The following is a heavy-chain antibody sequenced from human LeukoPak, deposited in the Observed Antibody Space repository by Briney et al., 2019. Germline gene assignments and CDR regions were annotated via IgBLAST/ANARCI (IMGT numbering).Heavy chain of an antibody. CDR2: IIPMYGTP. Sequence: SVKVSCKASGGTFTNYAISWVRQAPGQGLEWMGGIIPMYGTPSYAQNFQGKVTITTDESTSTSYLELNSLRSEDTAVYYCARPDKAAQYGPFDYWGQGTLVIVTS. J-gene: IGHJ4*02. CDR1: GGTFTNYA. V-gene: IGHV1-69*05. CDR3: ARPDKAAQYGPFDY. D-gene: IGHD6-6*01.